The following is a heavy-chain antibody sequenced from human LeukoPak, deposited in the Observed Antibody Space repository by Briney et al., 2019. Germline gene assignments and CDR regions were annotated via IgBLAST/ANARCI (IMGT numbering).Heavy chain of an antibody. J-gene: IGHJ4*02. CDR3: AKDIQRGFDFTNSLDY. D-gene: IGHD3-9*01. CDR1: GFTFTDYA. V-gene: IGHV3-33*06. Sequence: GKSLRLSCVASGFTFTDYAMHWVRQAPGKGLEWVAVIWSDATNKYYADSVKGRFAISRDDSNNMVFLQMNSVRVEDRAVYYCAKDIQRGFDFTNSLDYWGQGTLVTASS. CDR2: IWSDATNK.